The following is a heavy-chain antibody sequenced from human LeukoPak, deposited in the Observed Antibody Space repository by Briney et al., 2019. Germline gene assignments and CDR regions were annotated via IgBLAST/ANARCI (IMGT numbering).Heavy chain of an antibody. CDR2: ISGDRSTT. J-gene: IGHJ4*02. V-gene: IGHV3-23*01. D-gene: IGHD1-1*01. Sequence: PGGSLRLSCAASGFTFSRYAMSWVRQAPGKGLEWVSSISGDRSTTYYADSVKGRFAISRDNSKNTLYLQMNSLRAEDTAVYYCAKHQLVGPYHFDYWGQGTLVTVSS. CDR3: AKHQLVGPYHFDY. CDR1: GFTFSRYA.